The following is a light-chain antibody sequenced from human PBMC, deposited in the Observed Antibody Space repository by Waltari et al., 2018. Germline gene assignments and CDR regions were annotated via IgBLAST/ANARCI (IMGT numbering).Light chain of an antibody. CDR2: DVS. Sequence: QSALTQPASVSGSPGQSLTISCTGTSSDFGFYNFVSWYQQHPGKAPKLMIYDVSERPSGVSNRFSGSKSGNTASLTISGLQAEDEADYYCNSYAGSSSWVFGGGTKLTVL. V-gene: IGLV2-14*01. CDR1: SSDFGFYNF. CDR3: NSYAGSSSWV. J-gene: IGLJ3*02.